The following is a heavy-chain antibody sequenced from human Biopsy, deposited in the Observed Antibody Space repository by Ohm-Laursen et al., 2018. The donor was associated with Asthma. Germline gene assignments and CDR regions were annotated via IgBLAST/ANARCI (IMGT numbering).Heavy chain of an antibody. V-gene: IGHV1-2*06. Sequence: ASVKVSCKTSGYPFIGYHIHWMRQAPGPGLEWMGRINPNSGATNYAQKFQGRVTMTRDTSISTAYMEVSRLRSDDTAVYYCARGQRSAGDRWFDSWGQGTLVTVSS. J-gene: IGHJ5*01. CDR3: ARGQRSAGDRWFDS. CDR2: INPNSGAT. CDR1: GYPFIGYH. D-gene: IGHD6-13*01.